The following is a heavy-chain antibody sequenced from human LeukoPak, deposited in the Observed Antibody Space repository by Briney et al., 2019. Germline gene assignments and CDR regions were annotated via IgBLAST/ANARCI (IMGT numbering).Heavy chain of an antibody. J-gene: IGHJ4*02. CDR3: ARVGIDVDTATHYFDY. CDR1: GCTFTSYY. V-gene: IGHV1-46*01. D-gene: IGHD5-18*01. Sequence: ASVTVSCKASGCTFTSYYMHWVRQAPGQGLEWMGIINLSGGSTSYAQKFQGRVTMTRDTSTSTVYMELSSLRSEDTAVYYCARVGIDVDTATHYFDYWGQGTLVTVSS. CDR2: INLSGGST.